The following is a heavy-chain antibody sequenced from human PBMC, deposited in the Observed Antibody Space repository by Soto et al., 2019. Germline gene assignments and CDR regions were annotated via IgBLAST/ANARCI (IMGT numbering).Heavy chain of an antibody. CDR2: IYYSGST. CDR3: ARVDYDFWSGYYNFDY. Sequence: RSLTCTVSGGSISSGDYYWSWIRQPPGKGLEWIGYIYYSGSTYYNPSLKSRVTISVDTSKNQFSLKLSSVTAADTAVYYCARVDYDFWSGYYNFDYWGQGTLVT. CDR1: GGSISSGDYY. V-gene: IGHV4-30-4*01. D-gene: IGHD3-3*01. J-gene: IGHJ4*02.